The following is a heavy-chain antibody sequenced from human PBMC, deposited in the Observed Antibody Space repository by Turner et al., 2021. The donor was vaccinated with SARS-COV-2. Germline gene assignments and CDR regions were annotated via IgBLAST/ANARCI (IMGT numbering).Heavy chain of an antibody. Sequence: QVHLQESGPGLAKPSETLSLTCTLSGGSISSYYWIWIRQPPGKGLEWIGYIHDSGSTNYNPSLKGRVTISVDTSKNQFSLKLSSVTAADTAVYYCASYYYDSSGYDYAFDYWGQGTLVTVSS. J-gene: IGHJ4*02. CDR1: GGSISSYY. CDR3: ASYYYDSSGYDYAFDY. CDR2: IHDSGST. V-gene: IGHV4-59*01. D-gene: IGHD3-22*01.